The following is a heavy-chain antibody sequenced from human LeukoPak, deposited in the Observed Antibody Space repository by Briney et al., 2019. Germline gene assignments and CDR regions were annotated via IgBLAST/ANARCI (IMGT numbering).Heavy chain of an antibody. CDR1: GFTFSSYG. Sequence: QPGRSLRLSCAASGFTFSSYGMHWVRQAPGKGLEWVAVISYDGSNKYYADSVKGRFTISRDNSKNTLYLQMNSLRAEDTAVYYCAKDAAIAVAGTSGDYWGQGTLVTVSS. CDR2: ISYDGSNK. V-gene: IGHV3-30*18. J-gene: IGHJ4*02. D-gene: IGHD6-19*01. CDR3: AKDAAIAVAGTSGDY.